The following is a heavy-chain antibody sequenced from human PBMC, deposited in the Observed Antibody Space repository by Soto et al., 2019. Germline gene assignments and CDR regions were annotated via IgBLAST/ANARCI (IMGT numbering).Heavy chain of an antibody. CDR3: ARVYPRDFWSGYYNWFDP. CDR2: IIPIFGTA. J-gene: IGHJ5*02. V-gene: IGHV1-69*13. Sequence: ASVKVSCKASGGTFSSYAISWVRQAPGQGLEWMGGIIPIFGTANYAQKFQGRVTITADESTSTAYMELSSLRSEDTAVYYCARVYPRDFWSGYYNWFDPWGQGTLVTVSS. D-gene: IGHD3-3*01. CDR1: GGTFSSYA.